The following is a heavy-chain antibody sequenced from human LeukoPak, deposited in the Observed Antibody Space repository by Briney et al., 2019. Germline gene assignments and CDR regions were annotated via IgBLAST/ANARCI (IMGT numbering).Heavy chain of an antibody. Sequence: GGSLRLSCAASGFTFSSYWMSWVRQAPGKGLEWVANIKQDGSEKYYVDSVKGRFTISRDNAKNSLYQQMNSLRAEDTAVYYCARDMGYGSGSYDWFDPWGQGTLVTVSS. CDR3: ARDMGYGSGSYDWFDP. CDR1: GFTFSSYW. D-gene: IGHD3-10*01. CDR2: IKQDGSEK. V-gene: IGHV3-7*01. J-gene: IGHJ5*02.